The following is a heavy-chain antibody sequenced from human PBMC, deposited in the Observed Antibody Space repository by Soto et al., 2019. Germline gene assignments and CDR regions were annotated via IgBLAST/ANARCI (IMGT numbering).Heavy chain of an antibody. CDR3: PLYPIVVVGFDY. D-gene: IGHD3-22*01. CDR2: ISGSGGST. J-gene: IGHJ4*02. CDR1: GFTFSSYA. V-gene: IGHV3-23*01. Sequence: GGSLRLSCAASGFTFSSYAMSWVRQAPGKGLEWVSAISGSGGSTYYADSVKGRFTISRDNSKNTLYLQMNSLRAEDTAVYYCPLYPIVVVGFDYWGQEPLVTVP.